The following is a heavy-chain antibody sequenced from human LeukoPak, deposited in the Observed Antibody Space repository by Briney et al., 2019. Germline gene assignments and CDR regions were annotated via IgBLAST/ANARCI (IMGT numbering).Heavy chain of an antibody. CDR1: GFTFSSYS. J-gene: IGHJ3*02. CDR3: ARDSAIFGVATSDAFDI. D-gene: IGHD3-3*01. Sequence: GGSLRLSCAACGFTFSSYSMNLVRQAPGKGLEWVSSISSSSSYIYYADSVKGRFTISRDNAKNSLYLQMNSLRAEDTAVYYCARDSAIFGVATSDAFDIWGQGTMVTVSS. CDR2: ISSSSSYI. V-gene: IGHV3-21*01.